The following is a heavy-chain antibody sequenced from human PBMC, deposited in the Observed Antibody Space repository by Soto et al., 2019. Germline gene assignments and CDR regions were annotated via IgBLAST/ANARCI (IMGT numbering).Heavy chain of an antibody. D-gene: IGHD3-10*01. J-gene: IGHJ6*02. CDR2: SSAYNGNT. CDR1: GYTFTSYG. CDR3: ARRPQTYYYGSGSGHYYCGMDV. V-gene: IGHV1-18*01. Sequence: QVQLVQSGAEVKKPGASVKVSCKASGYTFTSYGISWVRQAPGQGLEWMGWSSAYNGNTNYAQKLQGRVTMTTDTSTSTADMVLRSLRSDDTAVYYCARRPQTYYYGSGSGHYYCGMDVWGQGTTVTVSS.